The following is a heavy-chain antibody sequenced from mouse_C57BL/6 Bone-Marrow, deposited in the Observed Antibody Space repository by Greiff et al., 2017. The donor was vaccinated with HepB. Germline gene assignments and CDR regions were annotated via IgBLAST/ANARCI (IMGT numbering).Heavy chain of an antibody. CDR3: ARAPYGNYLYYFDY. D-gene: IGHD2-1*01. Sequence: QVQLKQPGAELVRPGSSVKLSCKASSYTFTSYWMDWVKQRPGQGLEWIGNIYPSDSETHYNQKFKDKATLTVDKSSSTAYMQLSSLTSEDSAVYYCARAPYGNYLYYFDYWGQGTTLTVSS. J-gene: IGHJ2*01. CDR2: IYPSDSET. CDR1: SYTFTSYW. V-gene: IGHV1-61*01.